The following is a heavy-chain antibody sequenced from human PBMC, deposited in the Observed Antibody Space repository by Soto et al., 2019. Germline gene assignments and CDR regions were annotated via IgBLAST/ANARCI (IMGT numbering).Heavy chain of an antibody. CDR2: INTYNGNT. V-gene: IGHV1-18*01. CDR3: AMVNVHVTPSPQDA. Sequence: QVQLVQSGAEVKNPGASVKVSCKASGYTFTRYGIGWARQAPGQGLEGMGWINTYNGNTNYAQNDQGRCTLTKVKSTNTAYLELRSMRANDTAIYYCAMVNVHVTPSPQDAWGQGTTVIVSS. J-gene: IGHJ6*02. CDR1: GYTFTRYG. D-gene: IGHD2-8*01.